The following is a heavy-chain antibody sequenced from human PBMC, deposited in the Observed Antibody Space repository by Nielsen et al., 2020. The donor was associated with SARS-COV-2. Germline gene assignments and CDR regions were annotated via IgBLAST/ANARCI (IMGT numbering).Heavy chain of an antibody. V-gene: IGHV3-11*05. J-gene: IGHJ6*02. CDR2: ISSSSSYT. CDR1: GFTFSDYY. Sequence: GESLKISCAASGFTFSDYYMSWIRQAPGKGLEWVSYISSSSSYTNYADSVKGRFTISRDNVKNSLYLQMNSLRAEDTAVYYCARDKSSSSSRTNYYYYGMDVWGQGTTVTVSS. CDR3: ARDKSSSSSRTNYYYYGMDV. D-gene: IGHD6-6*01.